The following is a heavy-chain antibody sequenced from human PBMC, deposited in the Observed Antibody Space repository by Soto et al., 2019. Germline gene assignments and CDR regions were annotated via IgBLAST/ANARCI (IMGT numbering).Heavy chain of an antibody. CDR2: INAGNGNT. J-gene: IGHJ4*02. CDR1: GYTFTSYA. V-gene: IGHV1-3*01. CDR3: ARGPGGPDGPGDY. Sequence: GASVKVSCKASGYTFTSYAMHWVRQSPGQRLEWMGWINAGNGNTKYSQKFQGRVTITRDTSASTAYMELSSLRSEDTAVYYCARGPGGPDGPGDYWGQGTLVTVSS. D-gene: IGHD2-15*01.